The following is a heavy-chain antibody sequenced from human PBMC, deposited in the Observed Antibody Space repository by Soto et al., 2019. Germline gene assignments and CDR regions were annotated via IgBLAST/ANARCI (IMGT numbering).Heavy chain of an antibody. CDR1: GFTFSSYD. V-gene: IGHV3-13*01. D-gene: IGHD5-18*01. J-gene: IGHJ5*02. CDR3: ARVQQDGVSYGNWFDP. Sequence: GGSLRLSCAASGFTFSSYDMHWVRQATGKGLEWVSAIGTAGDTYYPGSVKGRFTISRENAKNSLYLQMNSLRAEDTAVYYCARVQQDGVSYGNWFDPWGQGTLVTVSS. CDR2: IGTAGDT.